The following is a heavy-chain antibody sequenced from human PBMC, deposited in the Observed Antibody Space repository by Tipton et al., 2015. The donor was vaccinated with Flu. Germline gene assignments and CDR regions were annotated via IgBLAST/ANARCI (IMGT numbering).Heavy chain of an antibody. D-gene: IGHD5-18*01. J-gene: IGHJ4*02. V-gene: IGHV4-4*07. Sequence: TLSLTCTVSGGSISSYYWSWIRQPAGKGLEWIGRIYTSGSTNYIPSLKSRVTMSVDTSKNQFSLKLSSLTAADTAVYYCARDADTAMARPFDYWGQGTLVTVSS. CDR3: ARDADTAMARPFDY. CDR1: GGSISSYY. CDR2: IYTSGST.